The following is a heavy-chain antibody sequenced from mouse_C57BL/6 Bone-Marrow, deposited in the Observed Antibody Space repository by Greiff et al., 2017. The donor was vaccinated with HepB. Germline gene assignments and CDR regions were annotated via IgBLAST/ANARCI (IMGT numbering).Heavy chain of an antibody. J-gene: IGHJ2*01. CDR1: GYTFTSYW. CDR3: ARSSGGNSDY. D-gene: IGHD1-3*01. CDR2: IDPSDSYT. V-gene: IGHV1-69*01. Sequence: QVHVKQPGAELVMPGASVKLSCKASGYTFTSYWMHWVKQRPGQGLEWIGEIDPSDSYTNYNQKFKGKSTLTVDKSSSTAYMQLSSLTSEDSAVYYCARSSGGNSDYWGQGTTLTVSS.